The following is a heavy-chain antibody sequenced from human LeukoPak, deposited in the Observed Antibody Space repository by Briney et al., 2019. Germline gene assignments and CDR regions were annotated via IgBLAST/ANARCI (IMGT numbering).Heavy chain of an antibody. D-gene: IGHD3-10*01. J-gene: IGHJ4*02. Sequence: ASVKVSYKPTGGTFSGYAISWVRQAPGEGLEWIGGIIPIFGTANYAQRFQGRVTITADESTSTAYMELSSLRSEDTAVYYCARVNIRVRGVIIQLYYFDYWGQGTLVTVSS. V-gene: IGHV1-69*13. CDR3: ARVNIRVRGVIIQLYYFDY. CDR2: IIPIFGTA. CDR1: GGTFSGYA.